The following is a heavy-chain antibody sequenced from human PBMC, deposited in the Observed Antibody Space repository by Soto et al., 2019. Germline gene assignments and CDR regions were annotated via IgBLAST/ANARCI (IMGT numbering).Heavy chain of an antibody. D-gene: IGHD3-9*01. Sequence: EVQLVQSGAEVKKPGESLRISCKGSGYSFTSYWISWVRQMPGKGLEWMGRIDPSDSYTNYSPSFQGHVTISADKSISTAYLQWSSLKASDTAMYYCARARRYFDWFPSGTPGYYYYYGMDVWGQGTTVTVSS. CDR2: IDPSDSYT. CDR1: GYSFTSYW. CDR3: ARARRYFDWFPSGTPGYYYYYGMDV. J-gene: IGHJ6*02. V-gene: IGHV5-10-1*03.